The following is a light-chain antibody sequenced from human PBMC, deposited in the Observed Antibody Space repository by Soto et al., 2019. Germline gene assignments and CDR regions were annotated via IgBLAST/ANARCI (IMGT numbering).Light chain of an antibody. CDR2: GAS. Sequence: EIVLTQSPGTLSLSPGERATLSCRASQSVSSGYLAWYQQKPGQAPRLLIYGASSRATGIPDRFSGSGSGTDLNFNISRLESKDLAAYYCQQYGSSPILTFGGGTKVEIK. CDR1: QSVSSGY. CDR3: QQYGSSPILT. V-gene: IGKV3-20*01. J-gene: IGKJ4*01.